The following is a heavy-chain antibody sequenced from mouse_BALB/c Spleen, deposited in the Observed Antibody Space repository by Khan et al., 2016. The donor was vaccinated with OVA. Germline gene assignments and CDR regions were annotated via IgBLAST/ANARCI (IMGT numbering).Heavy chain of an antibody. D-gene: IGHD4-1*01. CDR3: ASELGRYYAMDY. Sequence: EVQLQESGPGLVKPSQSLSLTCTVTGYSITSDYAWNWIRQFPGSKLEWMGYISYSDTTTYNPSLKSRISITRDTSKNQFFLHLNSVTTEDTATYYCASELGRYYAMDYWGQGTSVTVSS. CDR1: GYSITSDYA. J-gene: IGHJ4*01. V-gene: IGHV3-2*02. CDR2: ISYSDTT.